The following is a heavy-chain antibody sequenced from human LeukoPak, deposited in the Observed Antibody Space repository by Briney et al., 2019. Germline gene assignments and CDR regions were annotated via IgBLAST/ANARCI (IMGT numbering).Heavy chain of an antibody. Sequence: GASVKVSCKASGYTFTGYYMHWVRQAPGQGLEWMGWINPNSGGTNYAQKFQCRVTMTRDTSISTAYMELSRLRSDDTAVYYCAGGYGSGSYSSLDYWGQGTLVTVSS. CDR3: AGGYGSGSYSSLDY. CDR2: INPNSGGT. D-gene: IGHD3-10*01. CDR1: GYTFTGYY. J-gene: IGHJ4*02. V-gene: IGHV1-2*02.